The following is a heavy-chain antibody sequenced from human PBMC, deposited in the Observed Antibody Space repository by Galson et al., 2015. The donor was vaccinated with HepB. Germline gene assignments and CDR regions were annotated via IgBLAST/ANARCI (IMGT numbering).Heavy chain of an antibody. V-gene: IGHV4-59*08. D-gene: IGHD4-11*01. CDR1: GGSISSYY. CDR2: IYYSGNT. J-gene: IGHJ3*02. Sequence: ETLSLTCTVSGGSISSYYWSWIRQPPGKGLEWIGYIYYSGNTNYNPSLKSRVTISVDTSKNQFSLKLSSVTAADTAVYYCATTRVRDDAFDIWGQGTMVTVSS. CDR3: ATTRVRDDAFDI.